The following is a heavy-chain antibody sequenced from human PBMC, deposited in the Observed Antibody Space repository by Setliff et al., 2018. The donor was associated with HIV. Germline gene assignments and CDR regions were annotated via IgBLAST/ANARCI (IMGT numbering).Heavy chain of an antibody. Sequence: GASVKVSCKASGYTFSSYDINWVRQATGQGLEWMGWMNPNSGNTGYAQKFQGRVTMTRDTSISTAYMELNNLKFEDTAVYYCASPSFWGSGARNIDAFDMWGQGTLVTVSS. CDR2: MNPNSGNT. CDR3: ASPSFWGSGARNIDAFDM. CDR1: GYTFSSYD. J-gene: IGHJ3*02. V-gene: IGHV1-8*02. D-gene: IGHD7-27*01.